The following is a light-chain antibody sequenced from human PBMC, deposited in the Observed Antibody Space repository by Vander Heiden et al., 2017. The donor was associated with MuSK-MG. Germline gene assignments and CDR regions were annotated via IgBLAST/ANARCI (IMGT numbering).Light chain of an antibody. J-gene: IGLJ2*01. CDR1: SGSVSTSYY. CDR3: VLYMGSGSVV. V-gene: IGLV8-61*01. Sequence: QTVVTQEPSFSVSPGGTVTLTCGLSSGSVSTSYYPSWYQHTPGQAPRTLIYSTNTRSSGVPDRFSGSIVGNTAALTITGAQADDEAAYYCVLYMGSGSVVFGGGTKLTVL. CDR2: STN.